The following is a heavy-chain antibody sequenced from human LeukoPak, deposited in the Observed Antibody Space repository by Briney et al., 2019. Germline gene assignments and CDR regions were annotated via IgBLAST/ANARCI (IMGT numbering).Heavy chain of an antibody. J-gene: IGHJ4*02. V-gene: IGHV4-39*01. D-gene: IGHD3-10*01. CDR1: GDSISSSTYY. CDR3: TRHQTNNYGSGSLFDY. Sequence: SETLSLTCTVSGDSISSSTYYWAWIRQPPGKGLEWIGSIYYSGRTNYNPSLRSRVTISVDTSKNQFSLKLSSVTAADTAVYYCTRHQTNNYGSGSLFDYWGQGTLVTVSS. CDR2: IYYSGRT.